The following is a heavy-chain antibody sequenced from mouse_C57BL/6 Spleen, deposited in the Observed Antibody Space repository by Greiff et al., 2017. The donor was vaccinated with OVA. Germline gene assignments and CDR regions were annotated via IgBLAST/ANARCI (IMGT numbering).Heavy chain of an antibody. CDR1: GYTFTSYW. Sequence: QVHVKQPGAELVMPGASVKLSCKASGYTFTSYWMHWVKQRPGQGLEWIGEIDPSDSYTNYNQKFKGKSTLTVDKSSSTAYMQLSSLTSEDSAVYYCARLGTTVVDWYFDVWGTGTTVTVSS. CDR3: ARLGTTVVDWYFDV. D-gene: IGHD1-1*01. CDR2: IDPSDSYT. J-gene: IGHJ1*03. V-gene: IGHV1-69*01.